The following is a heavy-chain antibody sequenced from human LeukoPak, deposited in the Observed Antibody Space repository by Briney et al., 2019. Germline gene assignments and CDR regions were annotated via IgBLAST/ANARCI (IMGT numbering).Heavy chain of an antibody. CDR1: GGSFSGYY. CDR3: ARGRQWLAIFDY. J-gene: IGHJ4*02. Sequence: SETLSLTCAVYGGSFSGYYWSWIRQPPGKGLEWIGEINHSGSTNYNPSLKSRVTISVDTSKNQFSLKLSSVTAADTAVYYCARGRQWLAIFDYWGRGTLVTVSS. D-gene: IGHD6-19*01. CDR2: INHSGST. V-gene: IGHV4-34*01.